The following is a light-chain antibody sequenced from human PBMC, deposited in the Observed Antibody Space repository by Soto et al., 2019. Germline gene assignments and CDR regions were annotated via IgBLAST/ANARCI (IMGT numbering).Light chain of an antibody. CDR3: QQRSNWPPFT. J-gene: IGKJ3*01. CDR1: QSISGY. Sequence: DIQMTQSPASLSASVGDRVTISCRASQSISGYLNWYQQKPGKAPELLIYAASTLQTGVPSRFSGSGSGTEFTLTISSLEPEDFAVYYCQQRSNWPPFTFGPGTKVDIK. V-gene: IGKV1-39*01. CDR2: AAS.